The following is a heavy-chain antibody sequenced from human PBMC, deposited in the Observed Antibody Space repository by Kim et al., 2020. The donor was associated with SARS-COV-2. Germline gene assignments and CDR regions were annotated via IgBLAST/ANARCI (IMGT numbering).Heavy chain of an antibody. CDR3: AKGMTYYFDSSGHYGGSWYCDL. CDR1: GFMFPDHA. V-gene: IGHV3-9*01. CDR2: INWNSGNI. Sequence: GGSLRLSCAASGFMFPDHAMHWVRQTPGKGLEWVSGINWNSGNIGYADSVKGRFTISRDNAKNSLYLQMNSLRPEDTALYYCAKGMTYYFDSSGHYGGSWYCDLWGRGTLVTVSS. J-gene: IGHJ2*01. D-gene: IGHD3-22*01.